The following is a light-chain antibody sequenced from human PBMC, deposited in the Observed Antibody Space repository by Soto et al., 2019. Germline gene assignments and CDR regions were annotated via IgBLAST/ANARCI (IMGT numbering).Light chain of an antibody. CDR3: AAWDDSLNGQV. V-gene: IGLV1-44*01. CDR1: SSTIGSNT. J-gene: IGLJ1*01. Sequence: VLTQPPSTSWTPGPRVNISCSGSSSTIGSNTVNWYQQLPGTAPKLLIYSNNQRPSGVPDRFSGSKSGTSASLAISGLQSEDEADYYCAAWDDSLNGQVFGTGTKVTVL. CDR2: SNN.